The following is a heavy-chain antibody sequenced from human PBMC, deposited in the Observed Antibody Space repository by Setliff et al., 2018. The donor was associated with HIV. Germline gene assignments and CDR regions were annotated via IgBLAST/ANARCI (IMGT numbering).Heavy chain of an antibody. J-gene: IGHJ4*02. Sequence: ASVKVSCKTSGYTFGYNYIHWVRQAPGQGLEWMGRIAPNSGDTKYAQKLEGRVTVTRDTSINTVYMEVSSLRSYDTAVYYCSRDVGVPGRGNALDYWGQGTQVTVSS. CDR1: GYTFGYNY. CDR2: IAPNSGDT. D-gene: IGHD1-26*01. V-gene: IGHV1-2*06. CDR3: SRDVGVPGRGNALDY.